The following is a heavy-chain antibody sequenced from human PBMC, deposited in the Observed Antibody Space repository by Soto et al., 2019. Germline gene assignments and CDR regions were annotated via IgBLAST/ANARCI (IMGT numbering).Heavy chain of an antibody. V-gene: IGHV3-21*01. CDR1: GFTFSTYS. CDR2: IRHRTNLI. CDR3: ARSRPTGGMDV. D-gene: IGHD2-8*02. Sequence: EEQLVESEVGLVKPGGSLRLSCAASGFTFSTYSRKWVLQAPGKGLAWLSSIRHRTNLIYYAESVKGRLTISRDNDQNSLLLQMSTLGAEDTAVYYCARSRPTGGMDVWGQGTTVTVSS. J-gene: IGHJ6*02.